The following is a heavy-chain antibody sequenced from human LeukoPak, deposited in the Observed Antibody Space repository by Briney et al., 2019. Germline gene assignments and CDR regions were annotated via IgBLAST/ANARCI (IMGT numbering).Heavy chain of an antibody. D-gene: IGHD1-26*01. CDR3: PKPRDAIVGTTTATRLTTLEI. CDR2: ISTGGGRP. Sequence: PGGSLRLSCAASGFTFSSNAMRWVRQAPGKGLEWVSAISTGGGRPYYADSVKGRFTISRGNPHNPLYLQMSNLRAEDTAVYYCPKPRDAIVGTTTATRLTTLEIWGQGTMWTVSS. J-gene: IGHJ3*02. CDR1: GFTFSSNA. V-gene: IGHV3-23*01.